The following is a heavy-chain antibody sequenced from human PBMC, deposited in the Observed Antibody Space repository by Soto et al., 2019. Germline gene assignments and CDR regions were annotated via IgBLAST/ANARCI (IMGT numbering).Heavy chain of an antibody. CDR3: ARAYCSGGSCYSVLVY. D-gene: IGHD2-15*01. CDR2: ISYDGSNK. CDR1: GFTFSSYA. J-gene: IGHJ4*02. Sequence: PGGSLRLSCAASGFTFSSYAMHWVRQAPGKGLEWVAVISYDGSNKYYADSVKGRFTISRDNSKNTLYLQMNSLRAEDTAVYYCARAYCSGGSCYSVLVYWGQGTLVTVSS. V-gene: IGHV3-30-3*01.